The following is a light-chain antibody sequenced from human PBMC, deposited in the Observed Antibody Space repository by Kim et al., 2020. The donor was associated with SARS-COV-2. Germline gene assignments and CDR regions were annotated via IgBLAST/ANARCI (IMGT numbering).Light chain of an antibody. CDR3: QAWDSSTNWV. Sequence: VSPDQTASITCSGDKLGDKYACWYQQKPGQSPVLVIYQDSKRPSGIPERFSGSNSGNTATLTISGTQAMDEADYYCQAWDSSTNWVFGGGTQLTVL. CDR2: QDS. J-gene: IGLJ3*02. V-gene: IGLV3-1*01. CDR1: KLGDKY.